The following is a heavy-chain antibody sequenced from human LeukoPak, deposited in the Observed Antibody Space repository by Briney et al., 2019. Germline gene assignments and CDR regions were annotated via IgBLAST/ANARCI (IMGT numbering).Heavy chain of an antibody. V-gene: IGHV4-34*01. CDR2: INHSGST. J-gene: IGHJ4*02. CDR1: GGSFSGYY. D-gene: IGHD5-12*01. Sequence: SETLSLTCAVYGGSFSGYYWSWIRQPPGKGLEWIGEINHSGSTNYNPSLKSRVTISVDTSKNQFSLKLSSVTAADTAVYYCARVKHGYSGSPWGYFDYWGQGTLVTVSS. CDR3: ARVKHGYSGSPWGYFDY.